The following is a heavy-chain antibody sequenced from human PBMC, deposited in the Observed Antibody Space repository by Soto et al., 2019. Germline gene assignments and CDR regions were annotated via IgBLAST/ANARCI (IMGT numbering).Heavy chain of an antibody. CDR1: GYTFTSYG. V-gene: IGHV1-18*01. Sequence: GASVKVSCKASGYTFTSYGISWVRQAPGQGLEWMGWISAYNGNTNYAQKLQGRVTMTTDTSTSTAYMELRSLRSDDTAVYYCARDKIAAAVFPYYFDYWGQGTLVTVSS. D-gene: IGHD6-13*01. CDR2: ISAYNGNT. J-gene: IGHJ4*02. CDR3: ARDKIAAAVFPYYFDY.